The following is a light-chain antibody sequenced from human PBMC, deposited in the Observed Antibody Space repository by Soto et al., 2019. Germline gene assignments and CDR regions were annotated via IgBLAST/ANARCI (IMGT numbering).Light chain of an antibody. V-gene: IGKV3-20*01. CDR1: QSVSSSY. CDR2: GAS. J-gene: IGKJ2*01. CDR3: QQYGSSYT. Sequence: EIVLTQSPGTLSLSPGERATLSCRASQSVSSSYLAWYQQKPGQAPRLLIYGASSRATGIPDRFSGSGSRTDFTLTIGGLEPEDFAVYYCQQYGSSYTFGQGTKVDIK.